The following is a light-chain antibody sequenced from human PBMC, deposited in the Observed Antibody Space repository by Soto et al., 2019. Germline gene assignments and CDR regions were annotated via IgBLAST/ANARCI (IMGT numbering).Light chain of an antibody. CDR3: KSYTRKSTGG. V-gene: IGLV2-14*01. CDR2: EVS. J-gene: IGLJ1*01. Sequence: QSALTQPASVSGSPGQSITISCTGTSSDFCGYNYVSWYQQHPGKATRLILYEVSNRPSGVSNRFSGYKSGNTASLTISGLQAEDKADYYCKSYTRKSTGGLGTGTNVTVL. CDR1: SSDFCGYNY.